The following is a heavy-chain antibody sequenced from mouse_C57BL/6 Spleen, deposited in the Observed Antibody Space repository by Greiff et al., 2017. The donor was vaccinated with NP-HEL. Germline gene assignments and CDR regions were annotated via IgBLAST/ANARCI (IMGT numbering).Heavy chain of an antibody. D-gene: IGHD2-4*01. CDR3: AREGLREYDYAMDY. V-gene: IGHV1-26*01. J-gene: IGHJ4*01. Sequence: EVQLQQSGPELVKPGASVKISCKASGYTFTDYYMNWVKQSHGKSLEWIGDINPNNGGTSYNQKFKGKATLTVDKSSSTAYMELRSLTSEDSAVYYCAREGLREYDYAMDYWGQGTSVTVSS. CDR2: INPNNGGT. CDR1: GYTFTDYY.